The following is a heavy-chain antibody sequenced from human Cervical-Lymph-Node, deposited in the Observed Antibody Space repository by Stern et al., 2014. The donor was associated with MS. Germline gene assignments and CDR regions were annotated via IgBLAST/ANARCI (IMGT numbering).Heavy chain of an antibody. Sequence: QVQLVQSGSELKKPGASVKVSCKTSGYSFTTSALNWVRQAPGQGLEWMGWINTNTGDPLYAPDFAGRFVFSLDTSVRTAYLQINHLKAEDSAIYYCATQGASGFGVSPTGYWGQGTLVTVSS. CDR1: GYSFTTSA. J-gene: IGHJ4*02. CDR2: INTNTGDP. V-gene: IGHV7-4-1*02. D-gene: IGHD1-26*01. CDR3: ATQGASGFGVSPTGY.